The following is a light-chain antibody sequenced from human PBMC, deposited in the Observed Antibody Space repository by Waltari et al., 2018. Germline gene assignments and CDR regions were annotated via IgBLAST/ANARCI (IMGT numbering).Light chain of an antibody. J-gene: IGKJ3*01. CDR1: QSVSTY. CDR2: AAS. CDR3: QQYYDYLRT. V-gene: IGKV1-8*01. Sequence: AIRMTQSPSSLSASTGDRVTITCRASQSVSTYLAWYQQKPGKAPKLLIYAASTLQRGVPSRFSGSGSGTDFTLSISCLQSEDFATYYCQQYYDYLRTFGPGTKVDIK.